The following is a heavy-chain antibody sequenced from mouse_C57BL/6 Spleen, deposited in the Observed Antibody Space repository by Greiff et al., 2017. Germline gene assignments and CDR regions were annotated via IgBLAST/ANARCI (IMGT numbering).Heavy chain of an antibody. Sequence: EVKLMESGAELVRPGASVKLSCTASGFNIKDDYMHWVKQRPEQGLEWIGWIDPENGDTEYASKFQGKATITADTSSNTAYLQLSSLTSEDTAVYYCTTKAGPGDWYFDVWGTGTTVTVSS. CDR3: TTKAGPGDWYFDV. CDR2: IDPENGDT. J-gene: IGHJ1*03. CDR1: GFNIKDDY. V-gene: IGHV14-4*01.